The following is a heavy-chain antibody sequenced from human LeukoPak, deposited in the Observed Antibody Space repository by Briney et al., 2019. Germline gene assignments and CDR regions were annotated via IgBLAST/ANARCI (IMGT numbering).Heavy chain of an antibody. J-gene: IGHJ4*02. Sequence: AGGSLRLSCAASGFTFSSYGMHWVRQAPGKGLEWVAVISYDGSNKYYADSVKGRFTISRDNSKNTLYLQMNSLRAEDTAVYYCAKEYYYGSGSYSVIDYWGQGTLVTVSS. CDR1: GFTFSSYG. D-gene: IGHD3-10*01. V-gene: IGHV3-30*18. CDR2: ISYDGSNK. CDR3: AKEYYYGSGSYSVIDY.